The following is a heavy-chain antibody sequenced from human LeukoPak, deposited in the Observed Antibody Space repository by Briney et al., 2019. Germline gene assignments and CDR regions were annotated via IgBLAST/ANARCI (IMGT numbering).Heavy chain of an antibody. CDR2: ISGSGGST. CDR1: GFGFSSYA. Sequence: HPGGSLRLSCADSGFGFSSYAMSWVRQAPGKGLEWVSAISGSGGSTYYADSVKGRFTISRDNSKNTLYLQMNSLRAEDTAVYYCAKDEDVVYYFDYWGQGTLVTVSS. J-gene: IGHJ4*02. CDR3: AKDEDVVYYFDY. D-gene: IGHD2-21*01. V-gene: IGHV3-23*01.